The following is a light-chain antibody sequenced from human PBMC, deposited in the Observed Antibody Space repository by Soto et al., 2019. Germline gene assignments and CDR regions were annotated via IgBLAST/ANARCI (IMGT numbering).Light chain of an antibody. Sequence: QSALTQPRSVSGSPGQSVAISCTGSSSDVGGYNYVSWYQQHPGKAPKVMIYDVSKRPSGVPDRFSGSKSGDTASLTITGLQAADEADYYCCSSEGGPYVFGTGTKLTVL. CDR3: CSSEGGPYV. V-gene: IGLV2-11*01. CDR2: DVS. J-gene: IGLJ1*01. CDR1: SSDVGGYNY.